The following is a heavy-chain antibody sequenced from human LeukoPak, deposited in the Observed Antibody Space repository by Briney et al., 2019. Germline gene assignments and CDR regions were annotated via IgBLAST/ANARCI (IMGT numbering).Heavy chain of an antibody. CDR2: INWNGGST. CDR1: GFTFDGYG. Sequence: GGSLRLSYAASGFTFDGYGMNWVRQAPGKGLEWVSGINWNGGSTGYADSVRGRFTISRDNAKNSLSLQMNSLRAEDTAAYHCAKGRNEDGDAALNYWGQGTMVTVSS. V-gene: IGHV3-20*01. CDR3: AKGRNEDGDAALNY. D-gene: IGHD4-17*01. J-gene: IGHJ4*02.